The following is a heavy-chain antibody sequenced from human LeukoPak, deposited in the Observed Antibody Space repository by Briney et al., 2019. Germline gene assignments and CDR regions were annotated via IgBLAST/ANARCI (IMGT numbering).Heavy chain of an antibody. CDR2: FYYSGST. J-gene: IGHJ6*02. Sequence: PSETLSLTCTVSGGSISSGGFYWNWIRHHPGKGLEWIGYFYYSGSTYYNPSLKSRVTISVDTSKNQFSLKLSSVTAADTAVYYCARGRSYTVVRGVIIRSSGMDVWGQGTTVTVSS. CDR3: ARGRSYTVVRGVIIRSSGMDV. CDR1: GGSISSGGFY. D-gene: IGHD3-10*01. V-gene: IGHV4-31*03.